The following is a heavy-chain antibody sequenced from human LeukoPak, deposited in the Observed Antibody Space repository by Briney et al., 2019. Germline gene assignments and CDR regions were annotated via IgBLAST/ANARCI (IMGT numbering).Heavy chain of an antibody. Sequence: GASVTVSCKASGYTFTNYYIHWVRQAPGQGLEWMGLINPGGDNTDYAQNFQGRVTMTRDTPTSTVYMGLSSLRSEDTAVYYCARIRDGYNDAYDIWGQGTMVTVSS. J-gene: IGHJ3*02. V-gene: IGHV1-46*01. CDR1: GYTFTNYY. D-gene: IGHD5-24*01. CDR2: INPGGDNT. CDR3: ARIRDGYNDAYDI.